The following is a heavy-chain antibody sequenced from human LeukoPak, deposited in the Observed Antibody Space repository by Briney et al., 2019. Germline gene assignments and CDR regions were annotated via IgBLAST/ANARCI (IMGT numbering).Heavy chain of an antibody. Sequence: GASVKVSCKASGYTFTIYYMHWVRQAPGQGLEWMGIINPSGGSTSYAQKFQGRVTMTRDTSTSTVYMELSSLRSEDTAVYYCARDRYPRDYYDSSGYLPPDPWGQGTLVTVSS. CDR3: ARDRYPRDYYDSSGYLPPDP. D-gene: IGHD3-22*01. V-gene: IGHV1-46*01. CDR2: INPSGGST. J-gene: IGHJ5*02. CDR1: GYTFTIYY.